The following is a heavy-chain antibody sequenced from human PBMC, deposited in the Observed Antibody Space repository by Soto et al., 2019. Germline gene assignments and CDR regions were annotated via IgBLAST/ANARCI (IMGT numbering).Heavy chain of an antibody. CDR3: GRRGWLRGYDFDY. J-gene: IGHJ4*02. CDR1: GYTYTSYG. D-gene: IGHD5-12*01. Sequence: ASVKVSCKASGYTYTSYGITWVRQAPGHGLEWMGWISAYNGNTNYAQKLQGRVTMTTDTSTSTAYMELRGLKSDDTAVYYCGRRGWLRGYDFDYWGQGTLVTVSS. CDR2: ISAYNGNT. V-gene: IGHV1-18*04.